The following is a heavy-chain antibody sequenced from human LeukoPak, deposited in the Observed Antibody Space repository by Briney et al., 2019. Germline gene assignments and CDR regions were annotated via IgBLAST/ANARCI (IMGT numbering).Heavy chain of an antibody. CDR2: IYYSGST. Sequence: SETLSLTCTVSGASISSGIYYWTWIRQPPGKGLEWIGYIYYSGSTNYNPSLKSRVTISVDTSKNQFSLKLSSVTAADTAVYYCARDREDGYNYGYFDYWGQGTLVTVSS. CDR1: GASISSGIYY. D-gene: IGHD5-24*01. CDR3: ARDREDGYNYGYFDY. V-gene: IGHV4-61*01. J-gene: IGHJ4*02.